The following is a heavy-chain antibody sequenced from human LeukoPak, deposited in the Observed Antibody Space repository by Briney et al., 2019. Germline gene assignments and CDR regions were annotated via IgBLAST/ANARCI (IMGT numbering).Heavy chain of an antibody. CDR2: IKQDGSEK. CDR3: ARGQRGDSFGENYY. CDR1: GFTFSSYW. V-gene: IGHV3-7*03. Sequence: GGSLRLSCAASGFTFSSYWMSWVRQAPGKGLEWVANIKQDGSEKYYVDSVKGRFPISREYAKNSLSRKMNSQRAEATAVYYCARGQRGDSFGENYYWGQGTLVTVSS. D-gene: IGHD5-18*01. J-gene: IGHJ4*02.